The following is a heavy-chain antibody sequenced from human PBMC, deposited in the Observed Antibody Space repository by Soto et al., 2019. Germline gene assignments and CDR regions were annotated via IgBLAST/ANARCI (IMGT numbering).Heavy chain of an antibody. CDR3: AAGIILTGFHAGYYGMDV. J-gene: IGHJ6*02. CDR1: GFTFTSSA. Sequence: ASVKVSCKASGFTFTSSAVQWVRQARGQRLEWIGWIVVGSGNTNYAQKFQERVTITRDMSTSTAYMELSSLRSEDTAVYYCAAGIILTGFHAGYYGMDVWGQGPTVTASS. CDR2: IVVGSGNT. V-gene: IGHV1-58*01. D-gene: IGHD3-9*01.